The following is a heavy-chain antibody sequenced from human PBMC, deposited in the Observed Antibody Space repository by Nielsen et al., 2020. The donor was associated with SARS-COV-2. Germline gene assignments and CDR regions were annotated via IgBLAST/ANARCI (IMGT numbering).Heavy chain of an antibody. V-gene: IGHV1-69*01. CDR2: IIPIFGTA. Sequence: KVSCKASGGTFSSYAISWVRQAPGQGLEWMGGIIPIFGTANYAQKFQGRVTITADESTSTAYMELSSLRSEDTAVYYCAVNTFGGVIDPFDYWGQGTLVTVSS. J-gene: IGHJ4*02. D-gene: IGHD3-16*02. CDR1: GGTFSSYA. CDR3: AVNTFGGVIDPFDY.